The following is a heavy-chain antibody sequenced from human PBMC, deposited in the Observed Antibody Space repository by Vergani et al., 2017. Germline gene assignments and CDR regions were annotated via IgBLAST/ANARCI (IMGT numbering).Heavy chain of an antibody. D-gene: IGHD2-2*01. CDR1: FDSIRNLY. CDR2: IHYSENT. J-gene: IGHJ3*02. CDR3: ARVYCSRTSCQGGHDAFDI. Sequence: QVQLQESGPGLVKSSETLSLTCSVSFDSIRNLYCNWIRQPPGKGLEWIGSIHYSENTNYNPSLKTRVTISVDTSKNQFSLTLTSVTAADTAVYYCARVYCSRTSCQGGHDAFDIWGQGTMVTVSS. V-gene: IGHV4-59*11.